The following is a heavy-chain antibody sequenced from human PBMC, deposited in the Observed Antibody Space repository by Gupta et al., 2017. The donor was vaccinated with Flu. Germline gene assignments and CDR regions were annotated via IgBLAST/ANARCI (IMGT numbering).Heavy chain of an antibody. J-gene: IGHJ5*01. V-gene: IGHV3-74*01. CDR2: MNSDGDKI. D-gene: IGHD3-22*01. Sequence: EVQLVESGGGLVQPGESLRLSCAASGFNFGSCWMHWVRQAPGKGLVWVSRMNSDGDKIGYADSVKGRFTIGRDNAKNILYLQMNGLRAEDSGVYYCARDREDSSDHYGWWNWFDSWGQGTLVTVSS. CDR3: ARDREDSSDHYGWWNWFDS. CDR1: GFNFGSCW.